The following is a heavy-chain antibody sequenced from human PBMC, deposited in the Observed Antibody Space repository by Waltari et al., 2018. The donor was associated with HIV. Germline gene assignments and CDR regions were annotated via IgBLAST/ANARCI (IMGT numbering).Heavy chain of an antibody. J-gene: IGHJ4*02. D-gene: IGHD6-6*01. CDR3: ARDKAPYSSSSAVDY. CDR2: INYDGSNK. V-gene: IGHV3-33*01. Sequence: VQLMESGGGVVQPGKSLRLSCATSGFTFGSYGIHWVRQAPGNGLEWVAVINYDGSNKFYAESVKGRFLISRDKSKNTLFLQMNSLRDEDTGLYYCARDKAPYSSSSAVDYWGQGTLVTVS. CDR1: GFTFGSYG.